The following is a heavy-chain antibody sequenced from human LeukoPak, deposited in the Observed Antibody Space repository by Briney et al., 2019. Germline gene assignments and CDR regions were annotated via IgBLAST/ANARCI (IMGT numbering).Heavy chain of an antibody. D-gene: IGHD6-13*01. CDR3: ARPQGGSSSWNDY. Sequence: GGSLRLSCAASGFTFSSYAMSWVRQAPGKGLEWVPGISASGGSAYYADSVKGRFTISRDNSKNTVHLQMNSLRAEDTAVYYCARPQGGSSSWNDYWGQGTLVTVSS. V-gene: IGHV3-23*01. CDR2: ISASGGSA. CDR1: GFTFSSYA. J-gene: IGHJ4*02.